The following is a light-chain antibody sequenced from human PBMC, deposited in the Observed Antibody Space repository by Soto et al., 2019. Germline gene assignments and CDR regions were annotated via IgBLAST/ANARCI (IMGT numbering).Light chain of an antibody. CDR1: QNLLHSNGYNY. V-gene: IGKV2-28*01. Sequence: EIVLTQSPLSLPVTPEEPASISCRSSQNLLHSNGYNYLNWYLQKPGQSPQLLVYLGSNRASGVPDRFSGSGSGTDFTLTINRVEAEDVGLYFCAQGLATPFTFGGGTKVEIK. CDR3: AQGLATPFT. CDR2: LGS. J-gene: IGKJ4*01.